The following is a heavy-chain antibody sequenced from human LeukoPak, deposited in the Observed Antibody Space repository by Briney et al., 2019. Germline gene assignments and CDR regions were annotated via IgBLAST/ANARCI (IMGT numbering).Heavy chain of an antibody. CDR2: ISYDGSNK. CDR3: ASGIQLWDFDY. J-gene: IGHJ4*02. V-gene: IGHV3-30-3*01. Sequence: GGSLRLSCAASGFTFSSYAMHWVRQAPGKGLEWVAVISYDGSNKYYADSVKGRFTISRDNSKNTLYLQMNSLRAEDTAVYYCASGIQLWDFDYWGQGTLVTVS. D-gene: IGHD5-18*01. CDR1: GFTFSSYA.